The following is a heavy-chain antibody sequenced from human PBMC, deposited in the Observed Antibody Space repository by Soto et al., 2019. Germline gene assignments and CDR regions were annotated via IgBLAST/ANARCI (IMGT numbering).Heavy chain of an antibody. D-gene: IGHD6-13*01. CDR3: AKDATNIAAVWLHPYYYGMDV. V-gene: IGHV3-30*18. Sequence: GGSLKLSCAASGFTFSSYGMHWVRQAPGKGLEWVAVISYDGSNKYYADSVKGRFTISRDNSKNTLYLQMNSLRAEDTAVYYCAKDATNIAAVWLHPYYYGMDVWGQGTTVTVSS. CDR1: GFTFSSYG. CDR2: ISYDGSNK. J-gene: IGHJ6*02.